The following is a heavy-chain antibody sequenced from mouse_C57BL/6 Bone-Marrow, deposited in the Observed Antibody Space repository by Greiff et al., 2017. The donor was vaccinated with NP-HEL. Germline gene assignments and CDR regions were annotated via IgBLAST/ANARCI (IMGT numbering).Heavy chain of an antibody. CDR1: GFTFSDYG. CDR3: EAIDYDKDYAMDY. Sequence: EVKLVESGGGLVKPGGSLKLSCAASGFTFSDYGMHWVRQAPEKGLEWVAYISRGRSTLYYAATVKGRFTISRDNAKNTLFLQRTSLRSEDTAMYYWEAIDYDKDYAMDYWGQGTSVTVSS. CDR2: ISRGRSTL. D-gene: IGHD2-4*01. V-gene: IGHV5-17*01. J-gene: IGHJ4*01.